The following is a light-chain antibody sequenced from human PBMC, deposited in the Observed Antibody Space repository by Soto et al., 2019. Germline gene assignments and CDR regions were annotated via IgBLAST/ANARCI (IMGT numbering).Light chain of an antibody. CDR1: SSNIGAGYD. V-gene: IGLV1-40*01. CDR3: QSYASSLSGYV. J-gene: IGLJ1*01. Sequence: QSVLTQPPSVSGAPGQRGTISCTGSSSNIGAGYDVHWYQQLPGTAPKLLIYGNSNRPSGVPDRFSGSKSGTSASLAITGLQAEDEADYYCQSYASSLSGYVFGTGTKVTVL. CDR2: GNS.